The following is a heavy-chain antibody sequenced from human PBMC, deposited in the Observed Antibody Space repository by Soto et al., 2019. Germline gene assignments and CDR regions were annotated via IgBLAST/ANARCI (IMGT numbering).Heavy chain of an antibody. J-gene: IGHJ5*02. V-gene: IGHV4-4*02. D-gene: IGHD2-21*02. Sequence: SETLSVTCGVSGGTVASSHWWSWVRQSPGRGLEWIGNVYHTGDTNFNPSLKSRVTFSVDKSNNQFSLRLPSVTAADTAVYFCAREIVTAGGNNYFDPWGPGTLVTVSS. CDR2: VYHTGDT. CDR3: AREIVTAGGNNYFDP. CDR1: GGTVASSHW.